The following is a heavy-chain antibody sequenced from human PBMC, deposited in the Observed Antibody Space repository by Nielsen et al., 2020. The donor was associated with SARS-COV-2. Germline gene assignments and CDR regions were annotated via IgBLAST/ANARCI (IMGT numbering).Heavy chain of an antibody. CDR1: GFIFSSYA. Sequence: GGSLRLSCAASGFIFSSYAMSWVRQAPGKGLEWVSVIYSGGSSTYYADSVKGRFTISRDNSKNTLYLQMNSLRAEDTAVYYCAREGGVGATGLDYWGQGTLVTVSS. CDR3: AREGGVGATGLDY. V-gene: IGHV3-23*03. CDR2: IYSGGSST. D-gene: IGHD1-26*01. J-gene: IGHJ4*02.